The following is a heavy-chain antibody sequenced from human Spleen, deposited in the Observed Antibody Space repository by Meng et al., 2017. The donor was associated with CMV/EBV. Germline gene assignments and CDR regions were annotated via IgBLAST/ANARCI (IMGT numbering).Heavy chain of an antibody. V-gene: IGHV4-31*02. CDR2: ISHRGRT. CDR3: ARAERSDFDDDRRTYYFDY. J-gene: IGHJ4*02. CDR1: NSGGYY. D-gene: IGHD3-10*01. Sequence: NSGGYYWSWIRQHPGRGLEWIGDISHRGRTYYNPSLQSRATISLDSSKKQFSLKVSSVTVADTAMYYCARAERSDFDDDRRTYYFDYWGQGTLVTVSS.